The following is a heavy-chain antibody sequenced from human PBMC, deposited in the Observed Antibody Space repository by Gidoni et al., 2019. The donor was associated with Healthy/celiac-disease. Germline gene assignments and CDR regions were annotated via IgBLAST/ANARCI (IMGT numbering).Heavy chain of an antibody. CDR3: ARVPSGDYGPEYFQH. J-gene: IGHJ1*01. Sequence: QVQLQESGPGLVKPSGTLSLPCAVSGGSISSSNCWSWVRQPPWKGLEWIGEIYHSGSTNYNPSLKSRVTISVDKSKNQFSLKLSSVTAADTAVYYCARVPSGDYGPEYFQHWGQGTLVTVSS. CDR2: IYHSGST. V-gene: IGHV4-4*02. D-gene: IGHD4-17*01. CDR1: GGSISSSNC.